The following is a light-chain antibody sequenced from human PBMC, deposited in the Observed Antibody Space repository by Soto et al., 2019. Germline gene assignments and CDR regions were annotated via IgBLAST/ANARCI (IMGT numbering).Light chain of an antibody. J-gene: IGLJ7*01. CDR3: CSFTRTTSLI. CDR1: TNDVGAFDY. V-gene: IGLV2-14*01. Sequence: QSVLTQPASVTGSPGQSITITCSGTTNDVGAFDYVSWYQHFPGKGPKLIIFEVTNRPSGVSPRFSGSKSGNTASLTISGLQAEDEADYYCCSFTRTTSLIFGGGAQLTVL. CDR2: EVT.